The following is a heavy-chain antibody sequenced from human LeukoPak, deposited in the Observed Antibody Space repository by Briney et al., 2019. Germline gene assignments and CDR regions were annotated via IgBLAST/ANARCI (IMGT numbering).Heavy chain of an antibody. CDR3: ARDREQWVPLGSLDF. D-gene: IGHD6-19*01. CDR1: GYTFNTYG. V-gene: IGHV1-18*01. J-gene: IGHJ3*01. Sequence: ASVKVSCKASGYTFNTYGISWVRQAPGQGLEYIGWISPFNGNTDYAHSVQGRATMTTDTSTSTAYMDLRGLRSDDAAVYYCARDREQWVPLGSLDFWGQGTTVTVSS. CDR2: ISPFNGNT.